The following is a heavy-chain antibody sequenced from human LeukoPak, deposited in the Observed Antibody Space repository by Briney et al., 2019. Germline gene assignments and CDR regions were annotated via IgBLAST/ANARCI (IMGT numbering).Heavy chain of an antibody. J-gene: IGHJ4*02. D-gene: IGHD4-17*01. CDR1: GFTFVDYA. CDR2: IRMKASGATT. V-gene: IGHV3-49*03. Sequence: QTGGSLRLSCTASGFTFVDYAMSWFRQAPGKGLEWVGFIRMKASGATTEYAASVKGRFTMSRDDSKNIAFLQMNSLKTEDTAVYYCTREAGDRVDYWGQGTLVIVSS. CDR3: TREAGDRVDY.